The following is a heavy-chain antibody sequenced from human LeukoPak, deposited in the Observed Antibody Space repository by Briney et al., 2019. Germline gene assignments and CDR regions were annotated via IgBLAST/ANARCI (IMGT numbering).Heavy chain of an antibody. D-gene: IGHD3-22*01. CDR2: IIPIFGTA. J-gene: IGHJ4*02. V-gene: IGHV1-69*13. CDR1: GGTFSSYA. CDR3: ARDYYDSSGYYYVFDY. Sequence: SVKVSCKASGGTFSSYAISWVRQAPGQGLEWMGGIIPIFGTASYAQKFQGRVTITADESTSTAYMELSSLRSEDTAVYYCARDYYDSSGYYYVFDYWGQGTLVTVSS.